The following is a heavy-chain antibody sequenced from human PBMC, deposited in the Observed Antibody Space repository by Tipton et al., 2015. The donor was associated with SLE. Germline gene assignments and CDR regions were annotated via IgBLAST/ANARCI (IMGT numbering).Heavy chain of an antibody. Sequence: TLSLTCTVSGSSFSSSSYYLGWFRHPPWKGLECIVRIYYSGSTYYNPSLKSRVTISVDTSKNQFSLKLSSVTAADTAVYYCASGGSVGATKLFDPWGKGTLVTVSS. CDR3: ASGGSVGATKLFDP. CDR2: IYYSGST. V-gene: IGHV4-39*07. D-gene: IGHD1-26*01. J-gene: IGHJ5*02. CDR1: GSSFSSSSYY.